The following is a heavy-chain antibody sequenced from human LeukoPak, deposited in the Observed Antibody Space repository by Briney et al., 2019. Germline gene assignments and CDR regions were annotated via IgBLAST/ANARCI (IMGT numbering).Heavy chain of an antibody. CDR1: GGSFSGYF. CDR2: INRSGST. CDR3: ASLTIFGGTTNH. V-gene: IGHV4-34*01. J-gene: IGHJ5*02. D-gene: IGHD3-3*01. Sequence: SETLSLTCAVYGGSFSGYFWSWFRQPPGKGLEWIGEINRSGSTNYNSSLSLKSRVTISVDTSKNQFSLKLSSVTAADTAVYYCASLTIFGGTTNHWGQGTLVTVSS.